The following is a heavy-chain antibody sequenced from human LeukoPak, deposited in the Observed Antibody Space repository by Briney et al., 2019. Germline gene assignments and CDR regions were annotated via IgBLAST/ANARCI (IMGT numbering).Heavy chain of an antibody. V-gene: IGHV3-49*03. CDR1: GFTFGDYA. D-gene: IGHD5-24*01. Sequence: PGRSLRLSCTASGFTFGDYAMSWFRQAPGKGLEWVGFIRSKAYGGTTEYAASVKGRFTISRDDSKSIAYLQMNSLKTEDTAVYYCTRVRGDGYNQMAPDYWGQGTLVTVSS. J-gene: IGHJ4*02. CDR2: IRSKAYGGTT. CDR3: TRVRGDGYNQMAPDY.